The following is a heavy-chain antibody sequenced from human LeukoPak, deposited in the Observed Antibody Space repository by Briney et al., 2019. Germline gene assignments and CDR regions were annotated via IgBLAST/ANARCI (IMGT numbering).Heavy chain of an antibody. Sequence: GAAVKVSCKPSGYTFTNYDITWVRQAPGQGLEWMGLISAYNGNTNYAQKLQGRVSMTTDTSTSTAYMELRSLRSDDTAVYYCARLGFRYSSRYFDSWGQGTLVTVSS. V-gene: IGHV1-18*01. J-gene: IGHJ4*02. CDR3: ARLGFRYSSRYFDS. CDR1: GYTFTNYD. D-gene: IGHD6-13*01. CDR2: ISAYNGNT.